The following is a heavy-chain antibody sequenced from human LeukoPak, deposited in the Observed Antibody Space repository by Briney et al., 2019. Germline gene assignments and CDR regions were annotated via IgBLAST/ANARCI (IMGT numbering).Heavy chain of an antibody. CDR2: ISGSSSDT. D-gene: IGHD3-16*01. CDR3: ARDSFDGIDYLLDN. Sequence: PGGSLRLSCIATGFTSSDYYMTWIRQAPGRGLEWVSYISGSSSDTNYADSVKGRFTISRDNAKNSLSLQMNSLSADDTALYYCARDSFDGIDYLLDNWGQGTLVTVSS. CDR1: GFTSSDYY. V-gene: IGHV3-11*05. J-gene: IGHJ4*02.